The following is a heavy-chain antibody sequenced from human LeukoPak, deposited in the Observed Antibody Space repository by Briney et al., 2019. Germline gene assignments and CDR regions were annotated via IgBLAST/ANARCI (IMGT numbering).Heavy chain of an antibody. V-gene: IGHV3-11*01. CDR2: ISSSGSFI. Sequence: GGSLRLSCVASGFTFSDYYMNWIRQAPGKGLEWVSYISSSGSFIYYADSVKGRFTISRDNAKNSLYLQMNSLRAEDTALYYCAKGTTVTTFFDYWGQGTLVTVSS. J-gene: IGHJ4*02. D-gene: IGHD4-17*01. CDR3: AKGTTVTTFFDY. CDR1: GFTFSDYY.